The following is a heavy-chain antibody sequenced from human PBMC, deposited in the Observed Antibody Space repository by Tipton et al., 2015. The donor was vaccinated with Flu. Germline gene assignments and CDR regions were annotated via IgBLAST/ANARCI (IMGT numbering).Heavy chain of an antibody. D-gene: IGHD5-24*01. CDR2: ISASGTTI. V-gene: IGHV3-48*03. CDR1: GFTFSSYE. J-gene: IGHJ4*02. Sequence: SLRLSCAASGFTFSSYEMDWVRQAPGKGLEWVSYISASGTTIYYSDSVKGRFTISRDNAKNSLYLQISSLRAEDTAVYYCVRGLQPLRYWGQGTLVTVSS. CDR3: VRGLQPLRY.